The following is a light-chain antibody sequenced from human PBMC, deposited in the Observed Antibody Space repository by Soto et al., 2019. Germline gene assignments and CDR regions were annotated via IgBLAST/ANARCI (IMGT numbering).Light chain of an antibody. CDR2: DVS. V-gene: IGLV2-14*01. CDR3: SSYTSSSTPVV. Sequence: QSVLTQPASVSGSPGQSITISCTGTSSDVGGYNYVSLYQQHPGKAPKLMIYDVSNRPSGVSNRFSGSKSGNTASLTISGLQAEDEADYYCSSYTSSSTPVVFGGGTQLTVL. J-gene: IGLJ2*01. CDR1: SSDVGGYNY.